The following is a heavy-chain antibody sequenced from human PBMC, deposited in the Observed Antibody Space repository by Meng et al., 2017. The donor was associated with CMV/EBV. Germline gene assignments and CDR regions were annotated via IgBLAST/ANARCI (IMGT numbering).Heavy chain of an antibody. J-gene: IGHJ1*01. Sequence: GGSLTLSCVVSGFTVRNNYMSWVRHAPGKGLEWVSVIYSGGTIYYADSVKGRFSISRDISKNTLYLQMNNLRAEDTAVYYCATLDRSGGSCPWRPEYFQHWGQGTLVTVSS. D-gene: IGHD2-15*01. CDR3: ATLDRSGGSCPWRPEYFQH. CDR2: IYSGGTI. V-gene: IGHV3-53*01. CDR1: GFTVRNNY.